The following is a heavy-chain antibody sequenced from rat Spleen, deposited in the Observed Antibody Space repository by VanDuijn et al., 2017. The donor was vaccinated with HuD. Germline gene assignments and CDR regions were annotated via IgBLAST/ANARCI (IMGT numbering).Heavy chain of an antibody. CDR3: TRNRGGAGYFDY. Sequence: QVQLKESGPGLMQPSQTLSLTCIVSGFSLTSYHVHWVRQSPGKGLEWMAVLWRGGNTDYNSALKSRLSISRDTSKSQVFLKVNSLKTEDTGIYYCTRNRGGAGYFDYWGQGVMVTVSS. D-gene: IGHD1-11*01. CDR1: GFSLTSYH. CDR2: LWRGGNT. V-gene: IGHV2S13*01. J-gene: IGHJ2*01.